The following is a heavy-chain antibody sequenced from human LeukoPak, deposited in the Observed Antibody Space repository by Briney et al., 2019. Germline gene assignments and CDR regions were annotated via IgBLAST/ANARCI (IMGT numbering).Heavy chain of an antibody. CDR3: ARIHSGSYPWWFDP. J-gene: IGHJ5*02. CDR2: IYYSGST. D-gene: IGHD1-26*01. Sequence: PSETLSLTCTVSGGSISSSSYYWGWIRQPPGKGLKWIGSIYYSGSTYYNPSLKSRVTISVDTSKNQFSLKLSSVTAADTAVYYCARIHSGSYPWWFDPWGQGTLVTVSS. CDR1: GGSISSSSYY. V-gene: IGHV4-39*01.